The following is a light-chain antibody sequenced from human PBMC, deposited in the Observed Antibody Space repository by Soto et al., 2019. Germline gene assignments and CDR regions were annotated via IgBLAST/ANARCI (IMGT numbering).Light chain of an antibody. J-gene: IGLJ3*02. Sequence: QPVLTQSSSASASLGSSVKLTCTLSSGHSTYIIAWHQQQPGKAPRYLMKLEGSGSYNKGSGVPDRFSGSSSGADRYLTISNLQSEDEADYYCETWVSNTRVFGGGTKVTVL. V-gene: IGLV4-60*03. CDR1: SGHSTYI. CDR3: ETWVSNTRV. CDR2: LEGSGSY.